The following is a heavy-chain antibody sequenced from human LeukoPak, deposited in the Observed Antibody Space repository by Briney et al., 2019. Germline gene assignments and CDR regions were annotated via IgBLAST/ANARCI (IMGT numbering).Heavy chain of an antibody. Sequence: EGSLRLSCAASGFTVSSNYMSWVRQAPGKGLEWVSIIYDGGNTYYADSVKGRFSISRDNSKNTLYLQMNSLRAEDTAVYFCASIVTAKYFQHWGQGTLVTVSS. J-gene: IGHJ1*01. D-gene: IGHD3-22*01. CDR2: IYDGGNT. CDR1: GFTVSSNY. V-gene: IGHV3-53*01. CDR3: ASIVTAKYFQH.